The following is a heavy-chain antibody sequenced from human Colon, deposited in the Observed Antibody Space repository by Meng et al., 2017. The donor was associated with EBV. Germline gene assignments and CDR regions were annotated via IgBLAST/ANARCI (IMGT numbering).Heavy chain of an antibody. Sequence: QVRLQLSGPGLVQPSQTLSLTCTVSGGSINSGDYYWSWIRQPPGKGLEWIGYIYYTGSTYYNPSLKSRVTISMVTSKNQFSLRLSSVTAADTAVYYCARNYYFDYWGQGTLVTVSS. CDR1: GGSINSGDYY. J-gene: IGHJ4*02. CDR3: ARNYYFDY. V-gene: IGHV4-30-4*01. CDR2: IYYTGST.